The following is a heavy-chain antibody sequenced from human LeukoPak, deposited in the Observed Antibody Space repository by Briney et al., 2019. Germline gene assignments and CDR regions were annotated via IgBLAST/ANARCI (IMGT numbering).Heavy chain of an antibody. D-gene: IGHD3-22*01. CDR1: GGSISSYY. CDR2: IYYSGST. V-gene: IGHV4-59*08. J-gene: IGHJ5*02. Sequence: PSETLSLTCTVSGGSISSYYWSWIRHPPGKGLEWIGYIYYSGSTNYNPSLKSRVTISVDTSKNQFSLKLSSVTAADTAVYYCARLLSPYYYDSSGPGGWFDPWGQGTLVTVSS. CDR3: ARLLSPYYYDSSGPGGWFDP.